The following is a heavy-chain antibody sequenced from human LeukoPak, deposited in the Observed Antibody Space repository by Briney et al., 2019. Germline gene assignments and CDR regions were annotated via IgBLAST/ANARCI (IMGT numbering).Heavy chain of an antibody. CDR2: ISYDGSNK. V-gene: IGHV3-30-3*01. D-gene: IGHD2-15*01. CDR1: GFTFSSYS. CDR3: AREDDCSGGSCYVGFDY. Sequence: ARSLTLSCAASGFTFSSYSMHWVRQAPGKGLEWVAVISYDGSNKYYADSVKGRFTISRDNSKNTLYLQMNSLRAEDTAVYYCAREDDCSGGSCYVGFDYWGQGTLVTVSS. J-gene: IGHJ4*02.